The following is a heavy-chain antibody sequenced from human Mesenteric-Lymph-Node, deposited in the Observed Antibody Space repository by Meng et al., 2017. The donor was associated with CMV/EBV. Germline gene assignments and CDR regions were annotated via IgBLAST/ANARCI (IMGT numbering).Heavy chain of an antibody. D-gene: IGHD6-6*01. J-gene: IGHJ4*02. Sequence: SLKISCAASGFTFDDHAMHWVRQAPGKGLEWVSGLSWNSVNIGYADSVKGRFTISRDNAKNSLYLQMNSLRPEDTALYYCARDRGYSSSSDFDYWGQGTLVTVSS. CDR1: GFTFDDHA. CDR2: LSWNSVNI. CDR3: ARDRGYSSSSDFDY. V-gene: IGHV3-9*01.